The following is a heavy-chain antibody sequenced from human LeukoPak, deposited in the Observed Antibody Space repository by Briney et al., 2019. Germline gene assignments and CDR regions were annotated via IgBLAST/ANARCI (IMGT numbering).Heavy chain of an antibody. J-gene: IGHJ5*02. CDR1: GFTFADYA. D-gene: IGHD3-10*01. V-gene: IGHV3-48*03. CDR3: AREGTMVRGVIGWFDP. Sequence: GGSLRLSCTVSGFTFADYAMHWVRQAPGKGLEWVSYISASGSTIYYADSVKGRFTISRDNAKNPLYLQMNSLRAEDTAVYYCAREGTMVRGVIGWFDPWGQGTLVTVSS. CDR2: ISASGSTI.